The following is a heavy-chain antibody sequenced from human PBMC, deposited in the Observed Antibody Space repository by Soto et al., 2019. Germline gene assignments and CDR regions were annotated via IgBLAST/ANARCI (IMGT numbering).Heavy chain of an antibody. D-gene: IGHD1-7*01. V-gene: IGHV3-30*03. CDR1: GFTFSSYG. CDR2: ISYDGSNK. J-gene: IGHJ6*02. CDR3: AREDWNYSGYYGMDV. Sequence: GGSLRLSCAASGFTFSSYGMHWVRQAPGKGLEWVAVISYDGSNKYYADSVKGRFTINPDTSKNQFSLQLNSVTPEDTAVYYCAREDWNYSGYYGMDVWGQGTTVTVSS.